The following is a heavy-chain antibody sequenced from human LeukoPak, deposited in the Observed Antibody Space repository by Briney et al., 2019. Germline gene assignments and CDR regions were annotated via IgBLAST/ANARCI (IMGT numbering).Heavy chain of an antibody. D-gene: IGHD2-2*01. V-gene: IGHV3-7*01. Sequence: AGGSLRLSCAASGFTFSSYWMGWVRQAPGKGLEWVANIKQDGSEKYYVDSVKGRFTISRDNAKNSLYLQMNSLRAEDTAVYYCARDDCSSISCYHNWFDPWGQGTLVTVSS. CDR2: IKQDGSEK. J-gene: IGHJ5*02. CDR1: GFTFSSYW. CDR3: ARDDCSSISCYHNWFDP.